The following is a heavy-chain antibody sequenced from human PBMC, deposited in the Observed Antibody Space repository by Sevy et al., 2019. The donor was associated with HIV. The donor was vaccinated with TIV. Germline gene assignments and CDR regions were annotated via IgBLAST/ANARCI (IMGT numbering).Heavy chain of an antibody. CDR1: RFIFNSYA. J-gene: IGHJ4*02. CDR2: ISGSGGST. V-gene: IGHV3-23*01. CDR3: AKAYGSGSPPFD. Sequence: GGSLRLSCAASRFIFNSYAMSWVRQAPGKGLEWVSTISGSGGSTYYADSVKGRFTISRDNFKNTLDLQMNSLRAEDTAVYYCAKAYGSGSPPFDWGQGTLVTVSS. D-gene: IGHD3-10*01.